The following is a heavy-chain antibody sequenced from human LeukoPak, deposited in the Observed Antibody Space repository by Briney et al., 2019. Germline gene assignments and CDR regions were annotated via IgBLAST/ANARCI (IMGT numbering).Heavy chain of an antibody. CDR1: CGSISSYY. V-gene: IGHV4-59*01. Sequence: SETLSLTCTASCGSISSYYWNWIRQPPGKGLEWLGYIYYSGSTNYNPSLKSRVTTSVDTSKNQFSLKLSSVTAADTAVYYCARERLGYYDRSGLDYWGQGTLVTVSS. CDR3: ARERLGYYDRSGLDY. J-gene: IGHJ4*02. D-gene: IGHD3-22*01. CDR2: IYYSGST.